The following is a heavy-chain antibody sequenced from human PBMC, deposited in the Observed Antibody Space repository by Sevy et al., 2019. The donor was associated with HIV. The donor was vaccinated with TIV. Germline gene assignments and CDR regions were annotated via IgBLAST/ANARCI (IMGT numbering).Heavy chain of an antibody. CDR1: GFTFSSYA. Sequence: GGSLRLSCAASGFTFSSYAMSWVRQAPGKGLEWVSAISGSGGSTYYADSVKGRFTIPRDNSKNTLYLQMNSLRAEDTAVYYCAKKIGRAPSNGMDVWGQGTTVTVSS. V-gene: IGHV3-23*01. D-gene: IGHD3-10*01. CDR3: AKKIGRAPSNGMDV. CDR2: ISGSGGST. J-gene: IGHJ6*02.